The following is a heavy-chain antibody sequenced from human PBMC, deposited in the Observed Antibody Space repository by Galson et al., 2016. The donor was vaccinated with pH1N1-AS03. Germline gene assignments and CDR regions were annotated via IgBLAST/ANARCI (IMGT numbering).Heavy chain of an antibody. CDR3: AGHQITAVVTNYGMDV. V-gene: IGHV5-51*01. CDR1: GHRFTSYW. J-gene: IGHJ6*02. D-gene: IGHD6-13*01. Sequence: QSGAEVKKPGESLKISCKGSGHRFTSYWIGWVRQMPGKGLEWMGIIYPGDSDTRYSPSFQGQVTISADKSISTAYLQWSSLKASDTDMDYCAGHQITAVVTNYGMDVWGQATTVTVSS. CDR2: IYPGDSDT.